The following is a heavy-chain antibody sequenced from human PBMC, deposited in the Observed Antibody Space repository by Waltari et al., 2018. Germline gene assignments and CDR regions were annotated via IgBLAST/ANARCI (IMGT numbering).Heavy chain of an antibody. V-gene: IGHV2-5*02. CDR2: VYWDGDK. Sequence: QITLTASGPRQVRPTQNLTLTCTFSGFSLSTDGVGVGWGRHLPNTVLEWLEIVYWDGDKRYSPSLKSRLTITGDTSKNQVVLTMINMDPVDTAAYLCVYSRRGAGSGSRWYYFNYWGQGTLVTVSS. J-gene: IGHJ4*02. CDR1: GFSLSTDGVG. CDR3: VYSRRGAGSGSRWYYFNY. D-gene: IGHD6-19*01.